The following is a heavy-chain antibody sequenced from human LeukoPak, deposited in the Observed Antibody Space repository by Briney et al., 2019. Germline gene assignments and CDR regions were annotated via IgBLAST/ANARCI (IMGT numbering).Heavy chain of an antibody. D-gene: IGHD3-16*01. CDR3: ASFYVWGSYYPDY. Sequence: GGSLRLSCAAAGFTFRDYGMHWARRTPGKVLEWVANIKQDGSEKYYVDSVKGRFTISRDNAKNSLYLQMNSLRAEDTAVYYCASFYVWGSYYPDYWGQGTLVTVSS. CDR1: GFTFRDYG. V-gene: IGHV3-7*01. J-gene: IGHJ4*02. CDR2: IKQDGSEK.